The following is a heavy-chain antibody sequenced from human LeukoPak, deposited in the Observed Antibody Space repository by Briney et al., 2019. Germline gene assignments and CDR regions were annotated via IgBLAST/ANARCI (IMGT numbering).Heavy chain of an antibody. CDR3: ARVRYYYDSSGYYHFDY. CDR2: ISAYNGNT. CDR1: GYTFTSYG. J-gene: IGHJ4*02. D-gene: IGHD3-22*01. V-gene: IGHV1-18*01. Sequence: GASVKVSCKASGYTFTSYGISWVRQAPGQGLEWMGWISAYNGNTNYAQKLQGRVTMTTDTSTSTAYMELRSLRSDDTAVYYCARVRYYYDSSGYYHFDYWGQGTLVTVSS.